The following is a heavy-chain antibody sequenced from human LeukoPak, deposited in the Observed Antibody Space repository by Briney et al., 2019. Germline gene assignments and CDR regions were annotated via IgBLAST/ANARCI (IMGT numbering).Heavy chain of an antibody. CDR2: IYSSGST. CDR3: ARVSYDSSGIDY. Sequence: SETLSLTCTVSGGSMNTYYWSWIRQPPGKGLEWIGYIYSSGSTTYNPSLKSRVTISVDTSKNQFSLKLSSVTAADTAVYYCARVSYDSSGIDYWGQGTLVTVSS. CDR1: GGSMNTYY. D-gene: IGHD3-22*01. V-gene: IGHV4-59*01. J-gene: IGHJ4*02.